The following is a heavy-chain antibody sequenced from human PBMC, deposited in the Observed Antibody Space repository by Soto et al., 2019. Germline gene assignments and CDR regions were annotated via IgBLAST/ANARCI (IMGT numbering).Heavy chain of an antibody. CDR3: AKLPKYSNYFDS. Sequence: PGGSLRLSCAASGFTFSTYSMNWVRQAPGKGLEWISYISSSGSTIHYADSVKGRFTISRDNDENSLYLQMNSLRAEDMAVYYCAKLPKYSNYFDSWGLGTLVTVS. D-gene: IGHD5-12*01. CDR2: ISSSGSTI. CDR1: GFTFSTYS. J-gene: IGHJ4*02. V-gene: IGHV3-48*01.